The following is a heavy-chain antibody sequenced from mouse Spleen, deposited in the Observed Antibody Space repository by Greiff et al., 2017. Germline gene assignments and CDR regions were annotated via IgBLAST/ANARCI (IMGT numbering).Heavy chain of an antibody. Sequence: VKLMESGPGLVQPSQSLSITCTVSGFSLTSYGIHWVRQSPGKGLEWLGVIWRGGSTDYNAAFMSRLSITKDNSKSQVFFKMNSLQADDTAIYYCAKGNYAMDYWGQGTSVTVSS. CDR2: IWRGGST. V-gene: IGHV2-5*01. J-gene: IGHJ4*01. CDR3: AKGNYAMDY. CDR1: GFSLTSYG.